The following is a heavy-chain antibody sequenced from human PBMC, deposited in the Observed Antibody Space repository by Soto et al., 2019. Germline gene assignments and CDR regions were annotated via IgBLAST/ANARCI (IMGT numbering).Heavy chain of an antibody. Sequence: QPGGSLRLSCAASGFTFSSYGMHWVRQAPGKGLEWVAVISYDGSNKYYADSVKGRFTISRDNSKNTLYLQMNSLRAEDTAVYYCANWNYLYVFAYRGQGTPVPVSS. CDR3: ANWNYLYVFAY. J-gene: IGHJ4*02. V-gene: IGHV3-30*18. D-gene: IGHD1-7*01. CDR1: GFTFSSYG. CDR2: ISYDGSNK.